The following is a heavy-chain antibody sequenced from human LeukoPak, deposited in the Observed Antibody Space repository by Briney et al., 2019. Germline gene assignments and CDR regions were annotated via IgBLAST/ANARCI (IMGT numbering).Heavy chain of an antibody. J-gene: IGHJ6*03. CDR2: IYTSGST. Sequence: SETLSLTCTVSGGSISSYYWSWIRQPAGKGLEWIGRIYTSGSTNYNPSLKSRVTMSVDTSKNQFSLKLSPVTAADTAVYYCAREAVGYSSGWYLLYYYYYMDVWGKGTTVTISS. CDR1: GGSISSYY. D-gene: IGHD6-19*01. V-gene: IGHV4-4*07. CDR3: AREAVGYSSGWYLLYYYYYMDV.